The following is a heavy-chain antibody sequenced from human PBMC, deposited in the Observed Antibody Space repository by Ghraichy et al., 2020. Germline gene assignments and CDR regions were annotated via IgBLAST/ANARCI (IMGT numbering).Heavy chain of an antibody. J-gene: IGHJ3*02. CDR3: ARDSSPASDYFYEAFDI. CDR1: EFTFSTYW. V-gene: IGHV3-7*01. D-gene: IGHD5-12*01. Sequence: GGSLRLSCEAFEFTFSTYWMTWVRQAPGKGLEWVANIKRDGSQEHYVDSVKGRFTISRDNAKNSLYLQMNSLRAEDTAVYYCARDSSPASDYFYEAFDIWGQGTMVTVS. CDR2: IKRDGSQE.